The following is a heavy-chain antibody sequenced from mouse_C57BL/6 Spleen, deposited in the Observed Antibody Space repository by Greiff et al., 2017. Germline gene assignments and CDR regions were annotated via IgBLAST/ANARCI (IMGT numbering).Heavy chain of an antibody. D-gene: IGHD1-1*01. CDR1: GYTFTDYN. CDR3: ERRRSYYYSSSDAYAMEY. CDR2: INPNNGGT. V-gene: IGHV1-18*01. Sequence: EVQLQQSGPELVKPGASVKIPCKASGYTFTDYNMDWVKQSHGKSLEWIGDINPNNGGTIYNQKFKGKATLTVDKSSSTAYMELRSLTSEDTAVYYCERRRSYYYSSSDAYAMEYWGQGTSVTVSS. J-gene: IGHJ4*01.